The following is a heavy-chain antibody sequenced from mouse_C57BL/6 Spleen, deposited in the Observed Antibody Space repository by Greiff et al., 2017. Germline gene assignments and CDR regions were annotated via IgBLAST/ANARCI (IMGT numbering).Heavy chain of an antibody. J-gene: IGHJ2*01. Sequence: EVQLQESEGGLVQPGSSMKLSCTASGFTFSDYYMAWVRQVPEKGLEWVANINYDGSSTYYLDSLKSRFIISRDNAKNILYLQMSSLKSEDTATYYCARGSNYDYDDYFDYWGQGTTLTVSS. CDR2: INYDGSST. D-gene: IGHD2-4*01. CDR3: ARGSNYDYDDYFDY. CDR1: GFTFSDYY. V-gene: IGHV5-16*01.